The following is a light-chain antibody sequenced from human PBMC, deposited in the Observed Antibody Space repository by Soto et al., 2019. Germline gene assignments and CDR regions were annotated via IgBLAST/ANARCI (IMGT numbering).Light chain of an antibody. J-gene: IGKJ2*01. CDR2: KVS. V-gene: IGKV2-30*01. CDR1: QSLAYSDGNTY. Sequence: DVVMTQSPLSLPVTLGQPASISCRSSQSLAYSDGNTYLNWFQQRPGQSPRRLIYKVSNRDSGVPDRCSGSGSGTDFTLKSSRVEAEDVGVYYCMQGTHWPPYTFGQGTKLEIK. CDR3: MQGTHWPPYT.